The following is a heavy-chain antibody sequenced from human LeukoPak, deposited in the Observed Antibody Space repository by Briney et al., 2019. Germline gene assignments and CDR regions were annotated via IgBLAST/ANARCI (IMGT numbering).Heavy chain of an antibody. Sequence: ASVKVSCKASGYTFTGYYMHWVRQAPGQGLEWMGWINPNSGGTNYAQKFQGRVTMTRDTSISTAYMELSRLRSDDTAVYYCARDRVNWNYLSSVDYWGQGTLVTVSS. J-gene: IGHJ4*02. CDR3: ARDRVNWNYLSSVDY. V-gene: IGHV1-2*02. CDR2: INPNSGGT. CDR1: GYTFTGYY. D-gene: IGHD1-7*01.